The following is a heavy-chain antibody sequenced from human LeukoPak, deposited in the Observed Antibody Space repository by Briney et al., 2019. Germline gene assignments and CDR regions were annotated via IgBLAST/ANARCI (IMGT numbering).Heavy chain of an antibody. V-gene: IGHV1-18*01. CDR3: GRDWDWHVQF. Sequence: ATVKVSCKTSGYTFSRYGFSWVRQAPGQGLEWIGWIGVFNGNRNYAKSVQGRITLTADTSTNTTYMELRSLTSDDTAVYFCGRDWDWHVQFWGQGTLITVSS. D-gene: IGHD1-26*01. CDR2: IGVFNGNR. J-gene: IGHJ4*02. CDR1: GYTFSRYG.